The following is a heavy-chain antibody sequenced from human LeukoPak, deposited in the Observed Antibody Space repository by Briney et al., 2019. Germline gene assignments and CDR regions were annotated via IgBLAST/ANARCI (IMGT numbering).Heavy chain of an antibody. V-gene: IGHV3-23*01. CDR2: MSGGGETT. CDR1: GFTFSSYA. CDR3: AKDIEDWAQGALDI. D-gene: IGHD3-9*01. J-gene: IGHJ3*02. Sequence: PGGSLRLSCAASGFTFSSYAITWVRQAPGKGLEWVSVMSGGGETTYYADSVKGRFTISRDNSKNTLYLQMNSLRDEDTALYYCAKDIEDWAQGALDIWGQGTMVTVSS.